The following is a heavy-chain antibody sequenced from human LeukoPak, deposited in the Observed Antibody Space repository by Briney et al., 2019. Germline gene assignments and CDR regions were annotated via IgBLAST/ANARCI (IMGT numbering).Heavy chain of an antibody. CDR2: IYSGGDT. Sequence: GGSLRLSCAASGYTVSGSYMNWVRRAPGKGLEWVSTIYSGGDTYYADFVQGRFTISRDNLKNTLYLQMNSLRLDDTAVYYCARDGGRSIVDEWGQGTLVTVSS. D-gene: IGHD6-6*01. CDR1: GYTVSGSY. CDR3: ARDGGRSIVDE. V-gene: IGHV3-53*01. J-gene: IGHJ4*02.